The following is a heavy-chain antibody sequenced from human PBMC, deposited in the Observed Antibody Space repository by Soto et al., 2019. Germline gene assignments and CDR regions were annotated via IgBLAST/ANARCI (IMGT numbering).Heavy chain of an antibody. J-gene: IGHJ6*02. V-gene: IGHV4-4*07. CDR2: IYTSGST. CDR3: ARGRGDGSGSYYYGMDV. CDR1: VGSISSYY. Sequence: SETLSLTCTVSVGSISSYYWSWIRQPAGKGLEWIGRIYTSGSTNYNPSLKSRVTMSVDTSKNQFSLKLSSVTAADTAVYYCARGRGDGSGSYYYGMDVWGQGTTVTVSS. D-gene: IGHD3-10*01.